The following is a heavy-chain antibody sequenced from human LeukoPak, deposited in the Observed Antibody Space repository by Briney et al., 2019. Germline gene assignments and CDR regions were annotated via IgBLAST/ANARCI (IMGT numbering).Heavy chain of an antibody. CDR2: IYYSGST. CDR3: ARDDGSSWYLY. D-gene: IGHD6-13*01. Sequence: SETLSLTCTVSGGSISSYYWSWIRQPPGKGPEWIGYIYYSGSTNYNPSLKSRDTISVDTSKNQFSLKLSSVTAADTAVYYCARDDGSSWYLYWGQGTLVTVSS. J-gene: IGHJ4*02. CDR1: GGSISSYY. V-gene: IGHV4-59*12.